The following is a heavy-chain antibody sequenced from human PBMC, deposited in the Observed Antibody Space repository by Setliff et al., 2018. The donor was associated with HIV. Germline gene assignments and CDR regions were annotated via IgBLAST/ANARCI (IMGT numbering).Heavy chain of an antibody. CDR2: LSHSDRT. V-gene: IGHV4-34*01. J-gene: IGHJ4*02. D-gene: IGHD6-19*01. Sequence: SETLSLTCAVYGGSFSGYYWSWIRQPPGKGLEWIGSLSHSDRTYYNPSLESRLSFSIDPSKNRVSLILTSVTAADTAVYYCARLRRSSGWSFDYWAQGTLVTVSS. CDR3: ARLRRSSGWSFDY. CDR1: GGSFSGYY.